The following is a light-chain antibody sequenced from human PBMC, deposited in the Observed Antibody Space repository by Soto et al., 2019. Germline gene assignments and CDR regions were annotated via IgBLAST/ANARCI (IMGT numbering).Light chain of an antibody. CDR1: SSDLGGYNY. CDR3: NSYTTSSTYV. Sequence: QSALTQPASVSGSPGQSITISCTGTSSDLGGYNYVSWYQQHPGKAPKLMIDDVSNRPSGVSNRFSGSKSGNTASLTISGLQAEDEADYYCNSYTTSSTYVFGTGTKVTVL. CDR2: DVS. J-gene: IGLJ1*01. V-gene: IGLV2-14*01.